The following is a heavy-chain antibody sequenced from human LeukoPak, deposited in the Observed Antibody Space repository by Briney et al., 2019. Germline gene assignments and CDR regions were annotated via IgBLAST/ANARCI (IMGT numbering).Heavy chain of an antibody. D-gene: IGHD4/OR15-4a*01. J-gene: IGHJ3*02. CDR2: INPNSGGT. CDR3: ARVWSYFPTWDFDI. CDR1: GYTFTGYY. V-gene: IGHV1-2*02. Sequence: ASVKVSCKASGYTFTGYYMHWVRQAPGQGLEWMGWINPNSGGTNYAQKFQGRVTITRNTSISTAYMELSRLRSDDTAVYYCARVWSYFPTWDFDIWGQGTMVTVSS.